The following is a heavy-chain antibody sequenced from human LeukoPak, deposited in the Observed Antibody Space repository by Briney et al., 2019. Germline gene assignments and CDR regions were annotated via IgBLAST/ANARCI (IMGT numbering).Heavy chain of an antibody. CDR2: NNHSGST. Sequence: PSETLSLTCAVYGGAFSGYYWSWIRQPPGKGLEWIGENNHSGSTNYNPSLTSRDTISVDTSKNQFSLKLSSVTAADTAVYYCARGRGGIAAAAPWYWGQGTLVTVSS. CDR3: ARGRGGIAAAAPWY. CDR1: GGAFSGYY. V-gene: IGHV4-34*01. D-gene: IGHD6-13*01. J-gene: IGHJ4*02.